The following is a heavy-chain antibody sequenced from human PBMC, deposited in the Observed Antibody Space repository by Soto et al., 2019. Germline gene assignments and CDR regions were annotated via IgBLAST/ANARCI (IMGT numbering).Heavy chain of an antibody. CDR2: ISSSSSYI. CDR1: GFTFSSYS. V-gene: IGHV3-21*01. CDR3: ARDFIGDSWGWHCEGFEI. D-gene: IGHD6-19*01. J-gene: IGHJ3*02. Sequence: PGGSLRLSCAASGFTFSSYSMNWVRQAPGKGLEWVSSISSSSSYIYYADSLKGRFTISRDNANNSLYLQMNSLPAEDTAVYYCARDFIGDSWGWHCEGFEIGGKGRMVSVPS.